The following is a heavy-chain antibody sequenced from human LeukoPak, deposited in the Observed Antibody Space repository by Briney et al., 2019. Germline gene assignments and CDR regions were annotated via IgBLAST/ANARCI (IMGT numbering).Heavy chain of an antibody. CDR2: INPSGGST. J-gene: IGHJ3*02. Sequence: ASVKVSCKASGYTFTSYYMHWVRQAPGQGLEWMGIINPSGGSTSYAQKFQGRVTMTRDTSTSTVYMELSSLRSEDTAVYYCARGLMGRSIAAAGKGSDAFDIWGQGTMVTVSS. V-gene: IGHV1-46*01. D-gene: IGHD6-13*01. CDR3: ARGLMGRSIAAAGKGSDAFDI. CDR1: GYTFTSYY.